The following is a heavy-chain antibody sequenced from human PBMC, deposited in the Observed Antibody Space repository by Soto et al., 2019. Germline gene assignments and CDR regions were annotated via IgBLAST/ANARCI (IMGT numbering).Heavy chain of an antibody. V-gene: IGHV3-53*01. CDR1: GLTFSAYT. J-gene: IGHJ6*02. CDR2: IYDNGTT. Sequence: GGSLRLSCSASGLTFSAYTMNWVRQAPGKGLEWVSVIYDNGTTYYADSVKGRFTISRDTSTNTLSLQMDSLRAEDTAVYYCVRPLPSGRNYGLDVWGQGTTVTSP. CDR3: VRPLPSGRNYGLDV. D-gene: IGHD3-10*01.